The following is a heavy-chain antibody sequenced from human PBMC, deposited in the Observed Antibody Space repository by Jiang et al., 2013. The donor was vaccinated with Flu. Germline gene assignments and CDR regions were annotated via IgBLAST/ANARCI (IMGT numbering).Heavy chain of an antibody. Sequence: GPGLVKPSQTLSLTYTVSGGSISSGSYYWSWIRQPAGKGLEWIGRIYTSGSTNYNPSLKSRVTISVDTSKNQFSLKLSSVTAADTAVYYCARDNMRTVTPSYYWGQGTLVTVSS. CDR1: GGSISSGSYY. D-gene: IGHD4-17*01. V-gene: IGHV4-61*02. CDR2: IYTSGST. CDR3: ARDNMRTVTPSYY. J-gene: IGHJ4*02.